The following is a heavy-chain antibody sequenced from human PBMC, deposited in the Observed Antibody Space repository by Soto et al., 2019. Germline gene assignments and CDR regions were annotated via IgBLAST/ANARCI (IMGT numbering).Heavy chain of an antibody. CDR1: GFTFSSYS. D-gene: IGHD3-10*01. J-gene: IGHJ6*02. V-gene: IGHV3-21*01. Sequence: PGGSLRLSCAASGFTFSSYSMNWVRQAPGKGLEWVSSISSSSSYIYYADSVKGRFTISRDNAKNSLYLQMNSLRAEDTAVYYCERDLLRITMVRGVNYYYYGMDVWGQGNTVTVSS. CDR2: ISSSSSYI. CDR3: ERDLLRITMVRGVNYYYYGMDV.